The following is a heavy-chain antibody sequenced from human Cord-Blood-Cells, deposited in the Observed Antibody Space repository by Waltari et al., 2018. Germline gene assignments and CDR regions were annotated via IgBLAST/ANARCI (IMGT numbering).Heavy chain of an antibody. D-gene: IGHD3-10*01. V-gene: IGHV3-66*01. CDR3: ASSSKGFGELLLYYFDY. J-gene: IGHJ4*02. CDR2: LLGGGST. CDR1: GFTVSSNY. Sequence: EVQLVESGGGLVQPGGSLRLSCAASGFTVSSNYMSWVRQAPGKGLEWVSVLLGGGSTYYADSVKGRFTISRDNSKNTLYRQMNSLRAEDTAVYYCASSSKGFGELLLYYFDYWGQGTLVTVSS.